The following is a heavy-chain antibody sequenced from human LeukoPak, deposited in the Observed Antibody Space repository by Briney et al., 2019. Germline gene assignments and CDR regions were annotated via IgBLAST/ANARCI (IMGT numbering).Heavy chain of an antibody. Sequence: SVKVSCKASGGTFSSYAISWVRQAPGQGLEWMGRIIPIFGTANYAQKFQGRVTITTVESESTAYLELSSLRSEDTAVYYCARDSSVTIFGVVIAPFDYWGQGTLVTVSS. CDR3: ARDSSVTIFGVVIAPFDY. CDR1: GGTFSSYA. V-gene: IGHV1-69*05. D-gene: IGHD3-3*01. CDR2: IIPIFGTA. J-gene: IGHJ4*02.